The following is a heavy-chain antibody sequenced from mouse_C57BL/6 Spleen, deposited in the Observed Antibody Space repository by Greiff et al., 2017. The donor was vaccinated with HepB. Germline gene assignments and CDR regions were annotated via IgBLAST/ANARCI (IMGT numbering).Heavy chain of an antibody. Sequence: QVQLQQSGSELRSPGSSVKLSCKDFDSEVFPIAYMSWVRQKPGHGFEWIGGILPSIGRTIYGEKFEDKATLDADTLSNTAYLELNSLTSEDSAIYYCARGDYYGSSYLYYFDYWGQGTTLTVSS. CDR2: ILPSIGRT. CDR1: DSEVFPIAY. J-gene: IGHJ2*01. D-gene: IGHD1-1*01. CDR3: ARGDYYGSSYLYYFDY. V-gene: IGHV15-2*01.